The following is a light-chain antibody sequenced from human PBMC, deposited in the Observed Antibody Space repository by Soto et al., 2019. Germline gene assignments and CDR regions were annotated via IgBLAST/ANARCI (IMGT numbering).Light chain of an antibody. V-gene: IGLV2-23*02. Sequence: QSVLTQPASVSGSPGQSITISCTGTSSDVGSYNLVSWYQQHPGKAPKLMIYEVSKRPSGVSNRFSGSKSGNTASLTISGLQAEDEAESYCCSYAGSSTFYVFGTGTKLTVL. CDR2: EVS. CDR1: SSDVGSYNL. CDR3: CSYAGSSTFYV. J-gene: IGLJ1*01.